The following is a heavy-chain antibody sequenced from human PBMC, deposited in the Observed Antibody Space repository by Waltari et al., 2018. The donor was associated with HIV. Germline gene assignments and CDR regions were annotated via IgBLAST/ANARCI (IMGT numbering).Heavy chain of an antibody. J-gene: IGHJ4*02. CDR1: GGSISSSSYY. CDR3: ARHGYSSGCWSFDY. CDR2: IYYSGST. D-gene: IGHD6-19*01. V-gene: IGHV4-39*01. Sequence: QLQLQESGPGLVKPSETLSLTCTVSGGSISSSSYYWGWIRQPPGKGLEWIGSIYYSGSTYYNPSLKSRVTISVDTSKNQFSLKLSSVTAADTAVYYCARHGYSSGCWSFDYWGQGTLVTVSS.